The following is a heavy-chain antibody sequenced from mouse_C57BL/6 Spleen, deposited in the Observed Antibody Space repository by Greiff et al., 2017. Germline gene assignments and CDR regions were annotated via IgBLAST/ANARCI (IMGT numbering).Heavy chain of an antibody. CDR3: ASWLLGDAMDY. J-gene: IGHJ4*01. CDR1: GFNIKDYY. Sequence: EVQLQQSGAELVKPGASVKLSCTASGFNIKDYYMHLVKQRTEQGLEWIGRIDPEDGETKYAPKFQGKATITADTSSNTAYLQLSSLTSEDTAVYYCASWLLGDAMDYWGQGTSVTVSS. CDR2: IDPEDGET. V-gene: IGHV14-2*01. D-gene: IGHD2-3*01.